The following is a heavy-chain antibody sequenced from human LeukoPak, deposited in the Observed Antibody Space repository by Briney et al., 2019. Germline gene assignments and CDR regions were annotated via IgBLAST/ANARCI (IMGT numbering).Heavy chain of an antibody. Sequence: PSETLSLTCAVYGGSFSGYYWSWIRQPPGKGLEWIGEINHSGSTNYNPSLKSRDTISVDTSKNQFSLKLSSVTAADTAVYYCARGKPRWLQLSYWGQGTLVTVSS. J-gene: IGHJ4*02. CDR1: GGSFSGYY. V-gene: IGHV4-34*01. D-gene: IGHD5-24*01. CDR2: INHSGST. CDR3: ARGKPRWLQLSY.